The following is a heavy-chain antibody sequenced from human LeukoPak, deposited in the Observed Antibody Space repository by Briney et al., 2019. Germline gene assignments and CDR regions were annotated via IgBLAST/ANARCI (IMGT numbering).Heavy chain of an antibody. Sequence: ASVKVSCKASSYTVPSYDINWARQATGHGLEWRGWMNPNSSNTGYAQKFQGRVTITRNTSTSTAYMELSSLRSEDTAVYYCARTIVVVPATKIWFDPWGQGTLVTVSS. CDR3: ARTIVVVPATKIWFDP. CDR1: SYTVPSYD. J-gene: IGHJ5*02. V-gene: IGHV1-8*03. CDR2: MNPNSSNT. D-gene: IGHD2-2*01.